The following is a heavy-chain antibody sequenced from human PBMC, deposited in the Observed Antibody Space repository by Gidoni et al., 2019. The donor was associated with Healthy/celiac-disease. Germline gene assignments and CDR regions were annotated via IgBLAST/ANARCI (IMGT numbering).Heavy chain of an antibody. CDR2: ISYDGSNK. Sequence: QVQLVESGGGVVQPGRSLRLSCSSSGFPFSSYGMHWVRQAPGKGLECVAVISYDGSNKYYADSVKGRFTISRDNSKNTLYLQMNSLRAEDTAVYYCAKGLGYYDSSGYDYWGQGTLVTVSS. CDR3: AKGLGYYDSSGYDY. J-gene: IGHJ4*02. V-gene: IGHV3-30*18. D-gene: IGHD3-22*01. CDR1: GFPFSSYG.